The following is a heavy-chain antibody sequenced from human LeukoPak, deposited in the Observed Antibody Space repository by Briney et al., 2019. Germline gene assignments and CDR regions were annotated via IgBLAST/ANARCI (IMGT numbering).Heavy chain of an antibody. CDR1: GYTFTSYD. D-gene: IGHD3-3*01. V-gene: IGHV1-8*01. J-gene: IGHJ6*03. CDR2: MNPNSGNT. CDR3: ARAPYDFWSGYHYYYMDV. Sequence: ASVKVSCKASGYTFTSYDINWVRQATGQGLEWMGWMNPNSGNTGYAQKFQGRVTMTRNTSISTAYMELSSLRSEDTAVYYCARAPYDFWSGYHYYYMDVWGKGTTVTVSS.